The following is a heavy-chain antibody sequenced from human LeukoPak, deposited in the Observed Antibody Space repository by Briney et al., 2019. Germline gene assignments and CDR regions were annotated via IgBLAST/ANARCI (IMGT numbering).Heavy chain of an antibody. CDR1: GGFISSSSYY. V-gene: IGHV4-39*01. J-gene: IGHJ3*02. CDR2: IYYSGST. CDR3: ARHVGGYDADAFDI. D-gene: IGHD5-12*01. Sequence: SETLSLTCTVSGGFISSSSYYWGWIRQPPGKGLEWIGSIYYSGSTYYNPSLKSRVTISVDTSKNLFSLKLSSVTAADTAVYYCARHVGGYDADAFDIWGQGTMVTVSS.